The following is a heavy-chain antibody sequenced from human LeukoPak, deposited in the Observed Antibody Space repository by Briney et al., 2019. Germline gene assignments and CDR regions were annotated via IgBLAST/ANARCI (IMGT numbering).Heavy chain of an antibody. J-gene: IGHJ2*01. CDR3: VRRRAAGYDYWYFDL. Sequence: PSETLSLTCTVSGGSISSSIYYWGWIRQPPGKGLEWIGSIYYSGNTYYNPSLKSRVTISVDTSKNQFSLKLSSVTAADTAVYYCVRRRAAGYDYWYFDLWGRGTMVTVSS. CDR2: IYYSGNT. D-gene: IGHD3-9*01. CDR1: GGSISSSIYY. V-gene: IGHV4-39*01.